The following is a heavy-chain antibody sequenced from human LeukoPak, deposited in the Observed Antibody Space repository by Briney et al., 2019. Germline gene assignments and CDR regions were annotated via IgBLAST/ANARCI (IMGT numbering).Heavy chain of an antibody. CDR1: GYTFTSYY. D-gene: IGHD3-16*01. Sequence: GASVKVSCKASGYTFTSYYMHWVRQAPGQGLAWMGIINPSGGSTSYAQKFQGRVTMTRDTSTSTVYMELSSLRSEDTAVYYCARVGDSMGLDYYYGMDVWGQGTTVTVSS. CDR2: INPSGGST. V-gene: IGHV1-46*01. CDR3: ARVGDSMGLDYYYGMDV. J-gene: IGHJ6*02.